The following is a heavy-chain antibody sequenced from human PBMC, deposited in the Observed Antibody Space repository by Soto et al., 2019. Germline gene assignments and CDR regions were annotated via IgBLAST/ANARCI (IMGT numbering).Heavy chain of an antibody. D-gene: IGHD3-10*01. CDR2: MNTNRGNT. CDR1: GYTFTSYD. CDR3: ARGRLVRGVTQTRY. J-gene: IGHJ4*02. V-gene: IGHV1-8*01. Sequence: QVQLVQSGAEVKKPGASVKVSCKASGYTFTSYDINWVRQATGQGLEWMGWMNTNRGNTGYAQKFQGRVTMTRNTSISTADLELSSLRSEDTAVYYCARGRLVRGVTQTRYWVQGTMVTVSS.